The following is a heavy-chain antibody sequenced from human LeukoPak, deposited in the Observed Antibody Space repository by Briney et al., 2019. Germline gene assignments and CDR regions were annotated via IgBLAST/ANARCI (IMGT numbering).Heavy chain of an antibody. CDR3: ARDRRRQLEQDPFDY. CDR1: GYTFTSYG. V-gene: IGHV1-18*01. Sequence: GASVKVSCKASGYTFTSYGISWVRQAPGRGLEWMGWISAYNGNTNYAQKLQGRVTMTTDTSTSTAYMELRSLRSDDTAVYYCARDRRRQLEQDPFDYWGQGTLVTVSS. J-gene: IGHJ4*02. CDR2: ISAYNGNT. D-gene: IGHD1/OR15-1a*01.